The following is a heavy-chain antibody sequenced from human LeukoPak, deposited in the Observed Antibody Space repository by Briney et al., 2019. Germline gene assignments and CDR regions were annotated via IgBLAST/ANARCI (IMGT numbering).Heavy chain of an antibody. V-gene: IGHV4-4*02. J-gene: IGHJ4*02. D-gene: IGHD3-10*01. CDR1: GGSISSSNW. CDR3: AVSTTNMVRGVRPQGFDY. CDR2: IYHSGGT. Sequence: SETLSLTCAVSGGSISSSNWWSWVRQPPGKGLEWIGEIYHSGGTNYNPSLKSRVTISVDKSKNQFSLKLSSVTAADTAVYYCAVSTTNMVRGVRPQGFDYWGQGTLVTVSS.